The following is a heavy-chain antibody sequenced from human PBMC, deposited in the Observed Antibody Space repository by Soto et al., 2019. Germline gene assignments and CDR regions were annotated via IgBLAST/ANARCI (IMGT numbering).Heavy chain of an antibody. J-gene: IGHJ6*02. Sequence: QITLKESGPTLMKPTQTLTLTCTFSGFSLSTGGVGVGWIRQPPGKALEWLALIYWDDDKGYSPSLKSRLTVTKDTSKNQVVLTMPNMDPVDTATYYCAHSRCGGDCLRSYSSHYYYGMDVWGQGTTVTVSS. CDR3: AHSRCGGDCLRSYSSHYYYGMDV. D-gene: IGHD2-21*02. V-gene: IGHV2-5*02. CDR1: GFSLSTGGVG. CDR2: IYWDDDK.